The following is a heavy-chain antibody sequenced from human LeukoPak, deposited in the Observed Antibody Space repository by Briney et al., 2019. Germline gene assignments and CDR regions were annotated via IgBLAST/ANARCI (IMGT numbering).Heavy chain of an antibody. V-gene: IGHV1-8*01. CDR2: MNPNSGNT. J-gene: IGHJ6*03. CDR1: GYTFTSYD. D-gene: IGHD2-2*02. Sequence: GASVKVSCKASGYTFTSYDINWVRQATGQGLEWMGWMNPNSGNTGYAQKFQGRVTITADKSTSTAYMELSSLRSEDTAVYYCAGWYCSSTSCYNPPMDVWGKGTTVTVSS. CDR3: AGWYCSSTSCYNPPMDV.